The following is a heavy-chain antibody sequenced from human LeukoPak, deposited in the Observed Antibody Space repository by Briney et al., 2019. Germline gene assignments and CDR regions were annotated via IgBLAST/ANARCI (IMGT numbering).Heavy chain of an antibody. J-gene: IGHJ4*02. Sequence: PSETLSLTCTVSGGSISSYYWSWIRQPPGKGLEWIGYIYYSGSTNYNPSLKSRVTISVDTSKNQFSLKLSSVTAADTAVYYCATYNTAMAFDYWGQGTLVTVSS. CDR3: ATYNTAMAFDY. CDR2: IYYSGST. D-gene: IGHD5-18*01. CDR1: GGSISSYY. V-gene: IGHV4-59*01.